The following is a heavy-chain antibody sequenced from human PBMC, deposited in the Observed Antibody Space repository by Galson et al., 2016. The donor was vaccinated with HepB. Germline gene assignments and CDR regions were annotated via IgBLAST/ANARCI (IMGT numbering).Heavy chain of an antibody. D-gene: IGHD5-24*01. CDR2: ISFDGSTK. J-gene: IGHJ6*02. CDR3: AIALRPRWEMDYYNYGMDV. Sequence: SLRLSCAASGFRFSSYGMHWVRQAPGKGLEWVAVISFDGSTKNYIDSVKGRFTVSRDNLENTLYLQMNSLRTDDTAEYYCAIALRPRWEMDYYNYGMDVWGQGTTVTVSS. CDR1: GFRFSSYG. V-gene: IGHV3-30*03.